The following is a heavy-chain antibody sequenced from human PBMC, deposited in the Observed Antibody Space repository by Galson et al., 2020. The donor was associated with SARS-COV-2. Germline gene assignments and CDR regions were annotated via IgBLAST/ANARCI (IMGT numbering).Heavy chain of an antibody. Sequence: GGSLRLSCAASGFTFSSYSMNWVRQAPGKGLEWVSSISSSSSYIYYADSVKGRFTISRDNAKNSLYLQMNSLRAEDTAVYYCARDLSHYYDSSGYYYNGMDVWGQGTTVTVSS. J-gene: IGHJ6*02. V-gene: IGHV3-21*01. CDR1: GFTFSSYS. D-gene: IGHD3-22*01. CDR2: ISSSSSYI. CDR3: ARDLSHYYDSSGYYYNGMDV.